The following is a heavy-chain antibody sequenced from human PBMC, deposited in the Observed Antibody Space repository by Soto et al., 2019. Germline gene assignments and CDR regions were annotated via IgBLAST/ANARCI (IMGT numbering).Heavy chain of an antibody. Sequence: SETLSLTCAVSGDSISTNVWWSWVRQPPGKGLEWIGEAYHNGLTNYNPSLKSRVTMSVDTSKNEFSLKLTSVTAADTAIYYCARDAAVPGESDRFDYWGQGALVTVSS. V-gene: IGHV4-4*02. CDR3: ARDAAVPGESDRFDY. D-gene: IGHD2-15*01. J-gene: IGHJ4*02. CDR1: GDSISTNVW. CDR2: AYHNGLT.